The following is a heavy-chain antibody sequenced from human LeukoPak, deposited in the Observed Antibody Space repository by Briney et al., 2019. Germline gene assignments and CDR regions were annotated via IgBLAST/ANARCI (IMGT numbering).Heavy chain of an antibody. V-gene: IGHV3-48*03. Sequence: GGSLRLSCAASGFSFSSSDTNWVRQAPGKGLKWVSYISSSSSTMYYADSVKGRFTISRDNAKNSLYLQMNSLRAEDTAVYYCARADYWGQGTLVTVSS. CDR1: GFSFSSSD. CDR2: ISSSSSTM. J-gene: IGHJ4*02. CDR3: ARADY.